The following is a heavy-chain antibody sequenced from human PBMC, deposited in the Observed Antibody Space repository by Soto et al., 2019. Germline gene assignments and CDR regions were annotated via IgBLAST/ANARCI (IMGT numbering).Heavy chain of an antibody. D-gene: IGHD6-6*01. CDR3: ARDSVVAARLGPEPPNWFDP. CDR1: GYTFTSYG. V-gene: IGHV1-18*04. Sequence: ASVKVSCKASGYTFTSYGISWVRQAPGQGLEWMGWISAYNGNTNYAQKLQGRVTMTTDTSTSTAYMELRSLRSDDTAVYYCARDSVVAARLGPEPPNWFDPRGQGTLVTVSS. CDR2: ISAYNGNT. J-gene: IGHJ5*02.